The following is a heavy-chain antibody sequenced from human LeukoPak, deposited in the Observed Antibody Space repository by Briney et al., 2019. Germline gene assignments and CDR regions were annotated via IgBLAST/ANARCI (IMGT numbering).Heavy chain of an antibody. CDR1: GYTFTSYD. J-gene: IGHJ6*03. CDR2: RNPNSGNT. CDR3: ARTRGRDSYHYYYYMDV. Sequence: GASVKVSCKASGYTFTSYDINWVRQATGQGLEWMGWRNPNSGNTGYAQKFQGRVTITRNTSISTAYMELSSLRSEDTAVYYCARTRGRDSYHYYYYMDVWGRGTTVTVSS. V-gene: IGHV1-8*03. D-gene: IGHD1-26*01.